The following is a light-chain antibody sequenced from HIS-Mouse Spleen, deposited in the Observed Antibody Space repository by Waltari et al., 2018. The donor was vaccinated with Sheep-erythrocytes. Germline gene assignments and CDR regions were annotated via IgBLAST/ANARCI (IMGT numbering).Light chain of an antibody. V-gene: IGLV2-11*01. CDR1: SSDVGGYNY. CDR2: DVS. Sequence: QSALTQPRSVSGSPGQSVTISCTGTSSDVGGYNYVSWYQQHPGKAPKLMIYDVSKRPSWVPDRFSGSKSGNTASLTISGLQAEDDADYYCCSYAGSYNHVFATGTKVTVL. J-gene: IGLJ1*01. CDR3: CSYAGSYNHV.